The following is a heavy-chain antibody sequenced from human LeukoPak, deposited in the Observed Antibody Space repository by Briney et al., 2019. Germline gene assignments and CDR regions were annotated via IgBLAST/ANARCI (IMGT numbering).Heavy chain of an antibody. Sequence: GGSLRLSCAASGFTFSDYNMRWIRQAPGKGLEWVSSISRSGSTKYYADSVKGRFTISRDNAKNSLFLQMNSLRAEGTAVYYCARSYNWNDQGPFDYWGQGTLVTVSS. CDR1: GFTFSDYN. CDR3: ARSYNWNDQGPFDY. V-gene: IGHV3-11*01. CDR2: ISRSGSTK. D-gene: IGHD1-1*01. J-gene: IGHJ4*02.